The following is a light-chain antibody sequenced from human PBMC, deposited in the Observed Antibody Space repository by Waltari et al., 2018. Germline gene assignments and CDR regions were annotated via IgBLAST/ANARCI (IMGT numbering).Light chain of an antibody. CDR1: SSDVGGYNY. V-gene: IGLV2-11*01. J-gene: IGLJ3*02. CDR3: CSYAGRYTWV. CDR2: DVS. Sequence: QSALTQPRSVSGSPGQSVTISCTGTSSDVGGYNYVSWFQQHPGKAPKLMIHDVSKRPSGVPDRFSGSKSGNTASLTISGLQADDDTDYYCCSYAGRYTWVFGGGTKLTVL.